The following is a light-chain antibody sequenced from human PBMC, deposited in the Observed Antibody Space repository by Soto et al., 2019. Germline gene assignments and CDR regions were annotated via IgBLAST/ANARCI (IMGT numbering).Light chain of an antibody. Sequence: DIQMTQSPSSLSASVRDRVTITCRASQGISNYLAWYQQKPGKVPKLLIYAASTWQSGVPSRFSGSGSGTDFTLPISSLQPEDDATYYCQKYDSAPRTFGEGTKVEIK. J-gene: IGKJ1*01. V-gene: IGKV1-27*01. CDR1: QGISNY. CDR3: QKYDSAPRT. CDR2: AAS.